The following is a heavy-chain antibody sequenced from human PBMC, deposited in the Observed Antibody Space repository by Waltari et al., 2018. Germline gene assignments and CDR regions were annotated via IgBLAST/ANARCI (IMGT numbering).Heavy chain of an antibody. Sequence: QVQLQESGPGLVKPSETLSLTCTVSGGSISSYYWSWIRQPPGKGLEWIGYIYYSGSTNYNPSLKSRVTISVDTSKNQFSLKLSSVTAADTAVYYCARVKISRITIFGVVPPYYYGMDVWGQGTTVTVSS. V-gene: IGHV4-59*12. D-gene: IGHD3-3*01. CDR2: IYYSGST. J-gene: IGHJ6*02. CDR3: ARVKISRITIFGVVPPYYYGMDV. CDR1: GGSISSYY.